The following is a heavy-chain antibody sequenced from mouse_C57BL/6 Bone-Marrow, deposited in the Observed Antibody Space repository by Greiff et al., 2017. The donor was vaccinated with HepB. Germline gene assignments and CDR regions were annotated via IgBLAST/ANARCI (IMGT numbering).Heavy chain of an antibody. CDR3: ATPYYSNYGRGFAY. CDR1: GFNIKNTY. CDR2: IDPANGNT. Sequence: EVQLQESVAELVRPGASVKLSCTASGFNIKNTYMHWVKQRPEQGLEWIGRIDPANGNTKYAPKFQGKATITADTSSNTAYLQLSSLTSEDTAIYYCATPYYSNYGRGFAYWGQGTLVTVSA. J-gene: IGHJ3*01. D-gene: IGHD2-5*01. V-gene: IGHV14-3*01.